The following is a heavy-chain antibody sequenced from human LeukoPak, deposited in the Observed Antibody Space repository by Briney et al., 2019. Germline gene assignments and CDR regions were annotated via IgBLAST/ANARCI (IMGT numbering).Heavy chain of an antibody. CDR3: ARVSGIYYNLDF. CDR2: ITYSSGYT. J-gene: IGHJ4*02. D-gene: IGHD1-26*01. V-gene: IGHV3-23*01. CDR1: GFTFSSYD. Sequence: GGSLRLSCAASGFTFSSYDMSWVRQAPGKGLEWVSGITYSSGYTYYADSVKGRFTISRDNSRNTLYLQMNSLRAEDTAVYYCARVSGIYYNLDFWGQGTLVTVSS.